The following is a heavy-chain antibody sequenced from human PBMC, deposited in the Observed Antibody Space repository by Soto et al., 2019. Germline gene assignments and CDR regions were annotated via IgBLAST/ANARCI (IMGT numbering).Heavy chain of an antibody. CDR2: ISAYNGNT. D-gene: IGHD6-19*01. CDR1: GYTFTSYG. J-gene: IGHJ4*02. V-gene: IGHV1-18*01. Sequence: ASVKVSCKASGYTFTSYGISCVRQAPGQVLEWMGWISAYNGNTNYAQKLQGRVTMTTDTSTSTAYMELRSLRSDDTAVYYCARDLIGSDVYYFDYWGQGTLVTVSS. CDR3: ARDLIGSDVYYFDY.